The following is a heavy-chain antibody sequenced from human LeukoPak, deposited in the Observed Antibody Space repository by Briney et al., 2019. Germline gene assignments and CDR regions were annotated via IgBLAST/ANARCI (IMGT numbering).Heavy chain of an antibody. CDR1: GGTFSSYA. Sequence: ASVKVSCKASGGTFSSYAISWVRQAPGQGLEWMGIINPSGGSTSYAQKFQGRVTMTRDTSTSTVYMELSSLRSEDTAVYYCARDFASSGYYPHKYYFDYWGQGTLVTVSS. D-gene: IGHD3-22*01. CDR2: INPSGGST. CDR3: ARDFASSGYYPHKYYFDY. V-gene: IGHV1-46*01. J-gene: IGHJ4*02.